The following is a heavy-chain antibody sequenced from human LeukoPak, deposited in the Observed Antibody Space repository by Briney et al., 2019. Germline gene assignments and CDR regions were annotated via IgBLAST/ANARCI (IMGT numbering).Heavy chain of an antibody. J-gene: IGHJ4*02. D-gene: IGHD3-22*01. Sequence: SETLSLTCTVSGGSISSGDYYWSWIRQPPGKGLEWIGYIYYSGSTNYNPSLKSRVTISVDTSKNQFSLNLSSVTAADTAVYYCARHSDYYYDSYGYSHFDYWGQGTLVTVSS. CDR2: IYYSGST. CDR3: ARHSDYYYDSYGYSHFDY. CDR1: GGSISSGDYY. V-gene: IGHV4-61*08.